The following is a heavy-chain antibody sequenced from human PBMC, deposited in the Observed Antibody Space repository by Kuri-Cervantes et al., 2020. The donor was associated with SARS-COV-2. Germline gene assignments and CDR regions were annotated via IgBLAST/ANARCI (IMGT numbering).Heavy chain of an antibody. J-gene: IGHJ6*02. CDR1: GNTFTSYG. V-gene: IGHV1-18*01. Sequence: ASVKVSCKASGNTFTSYGISWVRQAPGQGLEWMGWSSAYNGNTNYAQKLQGRVTMTRDTSTSTVYMELSSLRSEDTAVYYCAREGRNIDYYYGMDVWGQGTTVTVSS. CDR2: SSAYNGNT. D-gene: IGHD1-14*01. CDR3: AREGRNIDYYYGMDV.